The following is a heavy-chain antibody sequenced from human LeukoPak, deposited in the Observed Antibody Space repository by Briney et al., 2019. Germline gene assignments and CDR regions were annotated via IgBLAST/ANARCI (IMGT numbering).Heavy chain of an antibody. Sequence: GGSLRLSCAASGFTFSSYSMNWVRHAPGKGLEWVSSISSSSSYIYYADSVKGRFTISRDNAKNSLYLQMNSLRAEDTAVCYCTRGTVTTPLGYWGQGTLVTVSS. J-gene: IGHJ4*02. CDR2: ISSSSSYI. D-gene: IGHD4-17*01. V-gene: IGHV3-21*01. CDR1: GFTFSSYS. CDR3: TRGTVTTPLGY.